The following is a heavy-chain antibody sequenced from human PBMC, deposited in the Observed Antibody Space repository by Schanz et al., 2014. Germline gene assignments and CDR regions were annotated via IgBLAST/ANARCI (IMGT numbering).Heavy chain of an antibody. D-gene: IGHD6-13*01. CDR2: IIPVLNIA. CDR1: GGTFSSYT. CDR3: ARGRGIYDY. J-gene: IGHJ4*02. V-gene: IGHV1-69*02. Sequence: QLQLVQSGAEVKKPGSSVKVSCKLSGGTFSSYTISWMRQAPGQGLEWMGKIIPVLNIATYAQRFQGRVSITADTSTNTAYMERSSLTSEDTAVHYCARGRGIYDYWGQGTLVTVSS.